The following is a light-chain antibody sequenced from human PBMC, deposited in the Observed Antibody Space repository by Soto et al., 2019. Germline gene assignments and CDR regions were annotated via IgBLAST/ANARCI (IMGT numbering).Light chain of an antibody. J-gene: IGKJ3*01. CDR3: QQYYSTPIT. CDR1: QSVLYNSNNKNY. CDR2: WAS. Sequence: DIVMTQSPDSLAVSLGERATINCKSSQSVLYNSNNKNYLAWYQQRPGQPLKLLIYWASTRESGVPDRFSGSGSGTDFTLTISSLQAEDVAVYYCQQYYSTPITFGPGTKVDIK. V-gene: IGKV4-1*01.